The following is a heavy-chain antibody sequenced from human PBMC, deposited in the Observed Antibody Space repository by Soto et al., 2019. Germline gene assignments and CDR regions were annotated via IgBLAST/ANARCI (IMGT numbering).Heavy chain of an antibody. Sequence: SVKVSCKASGGTFSSYAISWVRQAPGQGLEWMGGIIPIFGTANYAQKFQGRVTMTTDTSTSTAYMELRSLRSDDTAVYYCVMGLWLYAFDIWGQGTMVTVSS. D-gene: IGHD5-12*01. CDR2: IIPIFGTA. J-gene: IGHJ3*02. V-gene: IGHV1-69*05. CDR3: VMGLWLYAFDI. CDR1: GGTFSSYA.